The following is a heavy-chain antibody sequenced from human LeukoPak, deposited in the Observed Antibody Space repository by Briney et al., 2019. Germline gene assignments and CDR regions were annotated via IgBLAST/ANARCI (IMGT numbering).Heavy chain of an antibody. J-gene: IGHJ4*02. CDR2: INPNSGGT. CDR3: AIGGGYSYGLHYFDY. Sequence: VASVKVSCKASGYTFTSYGISWVRQAPGQGLEWMGWINPNSGGTNYAQKFQGRVTMTRDTSISTAYMELSRLRSDDTAVYYCAIGGGYSYGLHYFDYWGQGTLVTVSS. V-gene: IGHV1-2*02. D-gene: IGHD5-18*01. CDR1: GYTFTSYG.